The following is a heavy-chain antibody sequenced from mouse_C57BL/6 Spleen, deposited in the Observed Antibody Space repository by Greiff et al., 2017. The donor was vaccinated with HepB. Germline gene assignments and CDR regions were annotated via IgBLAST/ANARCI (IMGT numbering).Heavy chain of an antibody. CDR3: ARSGLRLYYYAMDY. V-gene: IGHV1-22*01. CDR1: GYTFTDYN. D-gene: IGHD1-1*01. CDR2: INPNNGGT. Sequence: EVQLQQSGPELVKPGASVKMSCKASGYTFTDYNMHWVKQSHGKSLEWIGYINPNNGGTSYNQKFKGKATLTVKKSSSTAYMELRSLTSEDSAVYYCARSGLRLYYYAMDYWGQGTSVTVSS. J-gene: IGHJ4*01.